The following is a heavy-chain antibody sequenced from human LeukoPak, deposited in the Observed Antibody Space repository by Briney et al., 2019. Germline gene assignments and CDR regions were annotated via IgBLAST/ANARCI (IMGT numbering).Heavy chain of an antibody. D-gene: IGHD3-3*01. Sequence: PGGSLRLSCAASGFTFSSYGMHWVRQAPGKGLEWVAVISYDGSNTYYADSVKGRFTISRDNSKNTLYLQMNSLRAEGTDVYYCSNVYYDFWSGLKGNNYYYYGMDVWGEGTTVTVSS. CDR1: GFTFSSYG. CDR2: ISYDGSNT. V-gene: IGHV3-30*18. CDR3: SNVYYDFWSGLKGNNYYYYGMDV. J-gene: IGHJ6*04.